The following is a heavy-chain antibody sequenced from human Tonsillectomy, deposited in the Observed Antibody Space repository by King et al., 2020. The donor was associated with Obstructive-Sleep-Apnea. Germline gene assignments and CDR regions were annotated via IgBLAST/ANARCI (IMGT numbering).Heavy chain of an antibody. Sequence: QLQESGPGLVKPSETLSLTCTVSGDSISSSSYYWGWIRQPPGKGLEWIANIYYSGRTYYNPSLKSRVTISVDTSKNQFSLKLSSVTAADTAVYYCARERAAGANWFDPWGQGTLVTVSS. J-gene: IGHJ5*02. CDR3: ARERAAGANWFDP. CDR1: GDSISSSSYY. CDR2: IYYSGRT. D-gene: IGHD6-13*01. V-gene: IGHV4-39*07.